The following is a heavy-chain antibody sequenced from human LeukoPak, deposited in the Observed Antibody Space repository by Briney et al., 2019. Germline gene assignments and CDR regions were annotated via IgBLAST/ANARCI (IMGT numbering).Heavy chain of an antibody. CDR2: IYYSGNT. CDR3: ARDLQTGDDAFDI. D-gene: IGHD7-27*01. J-gene: IGHJ3*02. V-gene: IGHV4-59*01. Sequence: SSETLSLTCTVSGGSISSYYWNWIRQPPGKGLEWIGYIYYSGNTNYNPSLKSRVTISVDTSKNQFSLKLSSVTAADTAVYYCARDLQTGDDAFDIWGQGTMVTVS. CDR1: GGSISSYY.